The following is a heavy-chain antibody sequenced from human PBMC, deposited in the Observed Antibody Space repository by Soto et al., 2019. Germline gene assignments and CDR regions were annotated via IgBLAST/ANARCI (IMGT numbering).Heavy chain of an antibody. CDR1: GYTFTSYY. J-gene: IGHJ6*02. Sequence: GASVKVSCKASGYTFTSYYMHWVRQAPGQGLEWMGIINPSGGSTSYAQKFQGRVTMTRDTSTSTVYMELSSLRSEDTAVYYCARDLRVYGELLSYYYYGMDVWGQGTTVTVSS. CDR3: ARDLRVYGELLSYYYYGMDV. CDR2: INPSGGST. V-gene: IGHV1-46*01. D-gene: IGHD3-10*01.